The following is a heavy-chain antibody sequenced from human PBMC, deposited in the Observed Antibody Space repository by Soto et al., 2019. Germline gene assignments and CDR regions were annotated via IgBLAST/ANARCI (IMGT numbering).Heavy chain of an antibody. CDR2: IYYSGST. Sequence: SETLSLTCTVSGGSISSYYWSWIRQPPGKGLEWIGYIYYSGSTNYNPSLESRVTISVDTSKNQFSLKLSSVTAADTAVYYCARALSYDFWSGYYIRGMDIWGQGTTVTVSS. V-gene: IGHV4-59*01. CDR3: ARALSYDFWSGYYIRGMDI. CDR1: GGSISSYY. J-gene: IGHJ6*02. D-gene: IGHD3-3*01.